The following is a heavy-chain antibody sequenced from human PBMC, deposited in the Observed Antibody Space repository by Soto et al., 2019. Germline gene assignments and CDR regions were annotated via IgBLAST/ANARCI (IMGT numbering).Heavy chain of an antibody. D-gene: IGHD6-13*01. CDR1: GFTFSSYV. Sequence: EVQLLESGGGLVQPGGSLRLSCAASGFTFSSYVMSWVRQAPGKGLEWVSTISGSGRSTFYANSVQGRFIMSRDNCKNXXXXXXXXXXXXXXAIYFCAKGSSHAYHYYSDMDVWGKATAVTV. CDR2: ISGSGRST. CDR3: AKGSSHAYHYYSDMDV. V-gene: IGHV3-23*01. J-gene: IGHJ6*03.